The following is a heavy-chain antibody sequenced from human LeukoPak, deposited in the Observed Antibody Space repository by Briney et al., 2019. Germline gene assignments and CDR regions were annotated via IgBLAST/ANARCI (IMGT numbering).Heavy chain of an antibody. J-gene: IGHJ3*02. V-gene: IGHV4-59*01. CDR2: IYYSGST. Sequence: TSETLSLTCTVSGGSIGSYYWSWIRQPPGKGLEWIGYIYYSGSTNYNPSLKSRVTISVDTSKNQFSLKLSSVTAADTAVYYCARVNRYYDILTGYYDDAFDIWGQGTMVTVSS. CDR1: GGSIGSYY. D-gene: IGHD3-9*01. CDR3: ARVNRYYDILTGYYDDAFDI.